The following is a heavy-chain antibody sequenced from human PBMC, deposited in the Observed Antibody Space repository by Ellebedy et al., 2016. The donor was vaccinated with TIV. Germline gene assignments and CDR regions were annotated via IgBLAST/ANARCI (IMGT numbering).Heavy chain of an antibody. V-gene: IGHV3-23*01. Sequence: GGSLRLXXAASGFTFSSYAMSWVRQAPGKGLEWVSAISGSGGSTYYADSVKGRFTISRDNSKNTLYLQMNSLRAEDTAVYYCAKGTGPYFDYWGQGTLVTVSS. J-gene: IGHJ4*02. CDR2: ISGSGGST. CDR1: GFTFSSYA. CDR3: AKGTGPYFDY. D-gene: IGHD7-27*01.